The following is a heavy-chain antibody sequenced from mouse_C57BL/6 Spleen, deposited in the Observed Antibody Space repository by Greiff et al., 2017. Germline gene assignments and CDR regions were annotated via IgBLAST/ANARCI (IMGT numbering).Heavy chain of an antibody. J-gene: IGHJ4*01. Sequence: EVNVVESGGGLVKPGGSLKLSCAASGFTFSDYGMHWVRQAPEKGLEWVAYISSGSSTIYYADTVKGRFTISRDNAKNTLFLRMTSLRSEDTAMYYCARRETAQASGYAMDYWGQGTSVTVSS. D-gene: IGHD3-2*02. V-gene: IGHV5-17*01. CDR2: ISSGSSTI. CDR3: ARRETAQASGYAMDY. CDR1: GFTFSDYG.